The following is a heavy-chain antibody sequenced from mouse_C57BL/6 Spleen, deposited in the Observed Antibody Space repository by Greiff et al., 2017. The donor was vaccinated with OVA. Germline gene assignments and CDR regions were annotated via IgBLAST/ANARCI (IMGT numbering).Heavy chain of an antibody. CDR3: TSLYDAWFAY. V-gene: IGHV1-15*01. D-gene: IGHD2-12*01. Sequence: SGAELVRPGASVTLSCKASGYTFTDYEMHWVKQTPVHGLEWIGAIDPETGGTAYNQKFKGKAILTADKSSSTAYMELRSLTSEDSAVYYCTSLYDAWFAYWGQGTLVTVSA. CDR2: IDPETGGT. CDR1: GYTFTDYE. J-gene: IGHJ3*01.